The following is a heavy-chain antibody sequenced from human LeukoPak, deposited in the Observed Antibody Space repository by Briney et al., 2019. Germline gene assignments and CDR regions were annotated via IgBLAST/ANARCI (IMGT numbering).Heavy chain of an antibody. CDR2: IWYDGSDK. Sequence: PGRSLRLSCAASGFTFRNYGMHWVRQAPGKGLEWVAVIWYDGSDKYYADSVKGRFTVSRDNSKNTLYLQVDSLRAEDTAVYYCARGLYYYGSGNDAFDIWGQGTMVTVSS. J-gene: IGHJ3*02. CDR1: GFTFRNYG. CDR3: ARGLYYYGSGNDAFDI. V-gene: IGHV3-33*01. D-gene: IGHD3-10*01.